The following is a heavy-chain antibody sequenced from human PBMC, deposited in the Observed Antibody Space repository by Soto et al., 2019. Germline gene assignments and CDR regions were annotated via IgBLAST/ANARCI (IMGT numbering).Heavy chain of an antibody. D-gene: IGHD3-16*01. CDR3: ARDATWGDLAY. Sequence: ASVKVSCKASGYTFTSYYMHWVRQAPGQGLEGMGVINPSWGSTSYAQKFQGRVTMTRDTSTSTVYMELSSLRSEDTAVYYCARDATWGDLAYWGQGTLVTVSS. V-gene: IGHV1-46*03. CDR1: GYTFTSYY. CDR2: INPSWGST. J-gene: IGHJ4*02.